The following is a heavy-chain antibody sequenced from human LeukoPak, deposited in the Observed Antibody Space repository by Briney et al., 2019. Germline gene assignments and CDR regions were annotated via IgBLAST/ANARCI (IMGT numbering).Heavy chain of an antibody. CDR3: ARSSGYYWYFDL. Sequence: PSETLSLTCTVSGGSISPYYWSWIRQPPGKGLEWFGYMYYSGRTNYNPSLKSRVTISVGTSKNQFSLKLSSVTAADTAVYYCARSSGYYWYFDLWGRGTLVTASS. V-gene: IGHV4-59*01. J-gene: IGHJ2*01. D-gene: IGHD3-22*01. CDR1: GGSISPYY. CDR2: MYYSGRT.